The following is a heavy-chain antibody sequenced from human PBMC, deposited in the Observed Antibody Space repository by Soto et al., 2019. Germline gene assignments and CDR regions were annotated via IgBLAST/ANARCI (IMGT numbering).Heavy chain of an antibody. J-gene: IGHJ4*02. D-gene: IGHD1-1*01. CDR3: ARVLWANHLKVQYF. Sequence: SETLSLTCTVSGGSISSGGYYWSWIRQHPGKGLEWIGYIYYSGSTYYNPSLKSRVTISVDTSKNQFSLKPSSVTAADTAVYYCARVLWANHLKVQYFRGQGTLVTVSS. V-gene: IGHV4-31*03. CDR1: GGSISSGGYY. CDR2: IYYSGST.